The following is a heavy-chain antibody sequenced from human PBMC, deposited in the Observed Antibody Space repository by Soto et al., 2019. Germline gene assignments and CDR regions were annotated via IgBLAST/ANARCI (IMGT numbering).Heavy chain of an antibody. CDR2: IYYSGST. V-gene: IGHV4-31*03. CDR3: ARGSLEWLLSDYYYYYMDV. D-gene: IGHD3-3*01. J-gene: IGHJ6*03. Sequence: SETLSLTCTVSGGSISSGGYYWSWIRQHPGKGLEWIGYIYYSGSTYYNPSLKSRVTISVDTSKNQFSLKLSSVTAADTAVYYCARGSLEWLLSDYYYYYMDVWGKGTTVTVSS. CDR1: GGSISSGGYY.